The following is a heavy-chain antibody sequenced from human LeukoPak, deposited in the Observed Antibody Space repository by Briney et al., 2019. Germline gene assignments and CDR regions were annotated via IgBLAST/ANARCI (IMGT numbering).Heavy chain of an antibody. CDR3: AREITMVRGKAFQH. Sequence: ASVKVSCKASGYTFTGYYMHWVRQAPGQGLEWMGWINPNSGGTNYAQKFQGRVTMTRDTSISTAYMELSRLRSDDTAVYYCAREITMVRGKAFQHWGQGTLVTVSS. CDR2: INPNSGGT. CDR1: GYTFTGYY. D-gene: IGHD3-10*01. J-gene: IGHJ1*01. V-gene: IGHV1-2*02.